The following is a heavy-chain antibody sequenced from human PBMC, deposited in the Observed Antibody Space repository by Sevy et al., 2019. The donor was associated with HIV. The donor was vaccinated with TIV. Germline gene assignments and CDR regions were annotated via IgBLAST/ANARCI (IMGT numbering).Heavy chain of an antibody. CDR1: GYTFTSQY. Sequence: ASVKVSCKASGYTFTSQYMHWVRQAPGQGLEWMGIINPSGGSTSYAQKFQGRVTMTRDTSTSTVYMELSSLRSDDTAVYYCARDSDNYDILTGYYPFDYWGQGTLVTVSS. D-gene: IGHD3-9*01. J-gene: IGHJ4*02. V-gene: IGHV1-46*01. CDR2: INPSGGST. CDR3: ARDSDNYDILTGYYPFDY.